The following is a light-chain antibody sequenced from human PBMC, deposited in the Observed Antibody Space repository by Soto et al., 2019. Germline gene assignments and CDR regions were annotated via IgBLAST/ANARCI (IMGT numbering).Light chain of an antibody. CDR2: GAS. CDR1: QSVSSSY. CDR3: QQYNKWIT. Sequence: EIVLTQSPGTLSLSPVERANLSCRASQSVSSSYLAWYQQKPGQAPRLLIYGASTRATGFPARFSGSGSGTEFTLTISSLQSEDFAVYYCQQYNKWITFGQGTRLEIK. J-gene: IGKJ5*01. V-gene: IGKV3-15*01.